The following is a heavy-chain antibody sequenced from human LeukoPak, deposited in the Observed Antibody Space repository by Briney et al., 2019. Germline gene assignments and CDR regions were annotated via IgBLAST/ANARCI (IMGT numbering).Heavy chain of an antibody. D-gene: IGHD3-10*01. V-gene: IGHV3-53*01. CDR1: GFTVSDAY. CDR3: ASGSGSYRTPYYYMDV. CDR2: IHGGGDT. J-gene: IGHJ6*03. Sequence: GGSLRLSCAASGFTVSDAYMTWVRHTPGKGLEWVSVIHGGGDTGYADSVKGRFIISRDNSKNTLYLQMNSLRAEDTAVYYCASGSGSYRTPYYYMDVWGIGTTVTVSS.